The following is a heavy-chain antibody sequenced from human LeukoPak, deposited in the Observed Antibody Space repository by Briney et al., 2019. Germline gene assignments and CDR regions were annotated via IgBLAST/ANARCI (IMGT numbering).Heavy chain of an antibody. D-gene: IGHD5-12*01. CDR1: GYTFTSYY. J-gene: IGHJ3*02. CDR3: ARAQESDIVATITRLDAFDI. Sequence: ASVKVSCKASGYTFTSYYIHWVRQAPGQGLEWMGLINPSGGSTNYAQKFQGRVTITADKSTSTAYMELSSLRSEDTAVYYCARAQESDIVATITRLDAFDIWGQGTMVTVSS. CDR2: INPSGGST. V-gene: IGHV1-46*01.